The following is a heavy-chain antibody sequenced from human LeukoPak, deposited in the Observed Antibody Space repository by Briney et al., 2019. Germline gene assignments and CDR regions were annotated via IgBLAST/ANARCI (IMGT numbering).Heavy chain of an antibody. V-gene: IGHV6-1*01. J-gene: IGHJ4*02. CDR1: GDSVSNNSAA. Sequence: SQTLSLTCDISGDSVSNNSAAWNWIRQSPSRGLEWLARTYYRSKWYNDYAVSVKSRITIKPDTSKNQISLHLNSVTPADTAVYYCVREKIVVAATPYYFSNWGQGTLVTVSS. D-gene: IGHD6-19*01. CDR3: VREKIVVAATPYYFSN. CDR2: TYYRSKWYN.